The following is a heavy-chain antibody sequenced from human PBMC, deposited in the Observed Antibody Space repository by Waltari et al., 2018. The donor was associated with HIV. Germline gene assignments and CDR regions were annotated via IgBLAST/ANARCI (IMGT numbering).Heavy chain of an antibody. CDR3: SRSRGYSYGYADY. Sequence: EVQLVESGGGLVQSGRSLRLSCMASGFTFGDYDMSWFRQAPGKGLEWVCFIRSKTYGGTTEYAASVKDRFTISRDDSKSIAYLQMNSLKTEDTAVYYCSRSRGYSYGYADYWGQGTLVTVSS. D-gene: IGHD5-18*01. CDR1: GFTFGDYD. V-gene: IGHV3-49*03. CDR2: IRSKTYGGTT. J-gene: IGHJ4*02.